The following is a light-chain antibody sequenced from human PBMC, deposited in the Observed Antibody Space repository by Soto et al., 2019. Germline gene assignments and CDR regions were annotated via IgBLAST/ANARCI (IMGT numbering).Light chain of an antibody. V-gene: IGKV4-1*01. Sequence: DIVMTQSPDSLAVSLGERATINCKSSQSVLYSSNSKNYLAWYQQKSGQPPKLLIYWASIRESGVPDRISGSRSGRDFTLTISSLQAEDVAVYYCQQYYSAPYTFGQVTKREI. CDR3: QQYYSAPYT. CDR1: QSVLYSSNSKNY. CDR2: WAS. J-gene: IGKJ2*01.